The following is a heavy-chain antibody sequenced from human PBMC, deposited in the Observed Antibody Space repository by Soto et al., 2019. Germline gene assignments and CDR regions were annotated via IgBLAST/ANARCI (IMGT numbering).Heavy chain of an antibody. CDR2: IYHSGST. J-gene: IGHJ4*02. CDR1: GGSISSGGYS. Sequence: PSETLSLTCAVSGGSISSGGYSWSWIRQPPGKGLEWIGYIYHSGSTYYNPSLKSRVTISVDRSKNQFSLKLSSVTAADTAVYYCARTASRLRKSFFDYWGQGTLVTVSS. V-gene: IGHV4-30-2*01. CDR3: ARTASRLRKSFFDY. D-gene: IGHD4-17*01.